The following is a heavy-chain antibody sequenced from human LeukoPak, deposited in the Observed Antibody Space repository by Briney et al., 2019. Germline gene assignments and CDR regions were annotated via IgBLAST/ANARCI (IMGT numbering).Heavy chain of an antibody. Sequence: VAAISDDATYTYYSASLTGRFAISRDNSKKTLYLQMNNPTTDDTAIYYCARGTAVTALSGFWGQGTXVTVSS. D-gene: IGHD4-17*01. CDR2: ISDDATYT. V-gene: IGHV3-30*03. J-gene: IGHJ4*02. CDR3: ARGTAVTALSGF.